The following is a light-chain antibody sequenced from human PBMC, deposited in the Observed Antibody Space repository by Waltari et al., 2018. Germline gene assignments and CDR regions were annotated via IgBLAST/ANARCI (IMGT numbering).Light chain of an antibody. CDR2: DTS. Sequence: EIVLTQTPGTLSLSPGERATLSCRASQTPNFLAWYQQKPGQAPRLHIYDTSASAIGIEDRFSGSGSGTDFTLTISRLEPEDFAVYYCQQYGPSPLYTFGRGTKVEI. V-gene: IGKV3-20*01. CDR3: QQYGPSPLYT. CDR1: QTPNF. J-gene: IGKJ2*01.